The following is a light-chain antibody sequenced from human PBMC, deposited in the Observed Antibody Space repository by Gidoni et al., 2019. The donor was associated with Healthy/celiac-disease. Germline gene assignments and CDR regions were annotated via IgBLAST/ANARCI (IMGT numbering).Light chain of an antibody. CDR1: QSISSC. V-gene: IGKV1-5*03. CDR2: KAS. J-gene: IGKJ1*01. Sequence: DIQMNQSPSTLSASVGDRVTITCRASQSISSCLAWYQQKPGKAPKLLNYKASSLESGVPSRFSGSGSGTGFTLTISILQPDDFATYYCQQYNSYQWTFGQGTKVEIK. CDR3: QQYNSYQWT.